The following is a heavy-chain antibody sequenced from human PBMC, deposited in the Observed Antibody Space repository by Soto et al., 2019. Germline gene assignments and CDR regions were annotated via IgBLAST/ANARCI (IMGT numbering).Heavy chain of an antibody. Sequence: EVQLLESGGGLVQPGGSLRLSCTASGFTFSDHAMTWVRQAPGKGLEWVSGISGGGSGAYYADSVNGRFTVSRANSKNTLFLQMDSLRAEDTAVYYCAIDLWWYTHWGQGTLVTVSS. CDR2: ISGGGSGA. CDR1: GFTFSDHA. CDR3: AIDLWWYTH. V-gene: IGHV3-23*01. D-gene: IGHD2-15*01. J-gene: IGHJ4*02.